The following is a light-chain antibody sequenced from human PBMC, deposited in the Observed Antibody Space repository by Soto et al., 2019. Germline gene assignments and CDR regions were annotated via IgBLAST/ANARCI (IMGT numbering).Light chain of an antibody. CDR1: QSISNN. CDR3: QQYNKWPLS. V-gene: IGKV3-15*01. Sequence: EIMMTQSPAALSVSPGERATLSCRASQSISNNLAWYQQRPGQAPPLLIYDASTRATGIPARFSGSGSGTEFSLTISSLQSEDLAVYHCQQYNKWPLSFGGGTKVEIK. CDR2: DAS. J-gene: IGKJ4*01.